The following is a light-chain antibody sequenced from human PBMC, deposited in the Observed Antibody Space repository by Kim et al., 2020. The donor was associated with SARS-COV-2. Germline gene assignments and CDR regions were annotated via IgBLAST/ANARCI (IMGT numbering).Light chain of an antibody. V-gene: IGKV1-27*01. CDR3: QKYNSIPLT. CDR1: QDVSNY. J-gene: IGKJ4*01. Sequence: IQMTQSPSSLSASVGDRVTITCRASQDVSNYLAWYQQKPGTGPKLLIYAASTLQSGVPSRFSGSGSGTDFTLTISSLQPEDVATYYCQKYNSIPLTFGGGTKVDI. CDR2: AAS.